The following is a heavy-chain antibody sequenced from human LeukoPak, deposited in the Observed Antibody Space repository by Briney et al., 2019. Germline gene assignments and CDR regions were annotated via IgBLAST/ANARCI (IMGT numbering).Heavy chain of an antibody. J-gene: IGHJ4*02. CDR1: GYSISSGYY. D-gene: IGHD3-10*01. CDR3: AGQYYYGSGSYYPFDY. CDR2: IYHSGST. Sequence: SETLSLTCAVSGYSISSGYYWGWIRQPPGKGLEWIGSIYHSGSTYYNPSLKSRVTIPVDTSKNQFSLKLSSVTAADTAVYYCAGQYYYGSGSYYPFDYWGQGTLVTVSS. V-gene: IGHV4-38-2*01.